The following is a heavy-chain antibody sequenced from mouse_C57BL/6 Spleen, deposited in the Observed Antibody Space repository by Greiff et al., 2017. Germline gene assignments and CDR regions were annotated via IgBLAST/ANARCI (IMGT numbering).Heavy chain of an antibody. J-gene: IGHJ2*01. CDR2: INPGSGGT. Sequence: VKLQESGAELVRPGTSVKVSCKASGYAFTNYLIEWVKQRPGQGLEWIGVINPGSGGTNYNEKFKGKATLTADKSSSTAYMQLSSLTSEDSAVYFCARNGNYDYFDYWGQGTTLTVSS. V-gene: IGHV1-54*01. D-gene: IGHD2-1*01. CDR1: GYAFTNYL. CDR3: ARNGNYDYFDY.